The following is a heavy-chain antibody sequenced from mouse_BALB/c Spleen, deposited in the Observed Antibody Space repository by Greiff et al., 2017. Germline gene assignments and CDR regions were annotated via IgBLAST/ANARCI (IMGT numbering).Heavy chain of an antibody. Sequence: EVKLMESGGGLVQPGGSLKLSCAASGFDFSRYWMSWVRQAPGKGLEWIGEINPDSSTINYTPSLKDKFIISRDNAKNTLYLQMSKVRSEDTALYYCATLLRLDYFDYWGQGTTLTVSS. V-gene: IGHV4-1*02. J-gene: IGHJ2*01. CDR2: INPDSSTI. D-gene: IGHD1-2*01. CDR1: GFDFSRYW. CDR3: ATLLRLDYFDY.